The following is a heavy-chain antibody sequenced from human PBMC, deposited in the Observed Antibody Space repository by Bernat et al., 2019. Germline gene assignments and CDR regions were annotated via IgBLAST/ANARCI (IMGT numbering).Heavy chain of an antibody. Sequence: QVQLVESGGGVVQPGRSLRLSCAASGFTFSSYGMHWVRQAPGKGLEWVAVIWYDGSNKYYADSVKGRFTISRDNSKNTLYLQMNSLRAEDTAVYYCARVGGICRGYGGEDYWGQGTLVTVSS. CDR3: ARVGGICRGYGGEDY. J-gene: IGHJ4*02. CDR2: IWYDGSNK. D-gene: IGHD5-12*01. CDR1: GFTFSSYG. V-gene: IGHV3-33*01.